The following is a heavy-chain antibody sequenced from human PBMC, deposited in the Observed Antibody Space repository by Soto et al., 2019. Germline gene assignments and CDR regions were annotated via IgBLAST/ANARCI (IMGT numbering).Heavy chain of an antibody. J-gene: IGHJ6*02. Sequence: GESLKISCKGSGYSFTSYWIAWVRQMPGKGLEWMGIIYPDDSDTRYSPSFQGQVTISADKSISTAYLQWSSLKASDTAMYYCARGGYCISTSCPYYYYYGMDVWGQGTTVTV. CDR2: IYPDDSDT. CDR3: ARGGYCISTSCPYYYYYGMDV. V-gene: IGHV5-51*01. CDR1: GYSFTSYW. D-gene: IGHD2-2*01.